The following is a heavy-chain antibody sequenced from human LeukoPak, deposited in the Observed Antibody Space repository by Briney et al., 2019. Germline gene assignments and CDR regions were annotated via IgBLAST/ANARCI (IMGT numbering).Heavy chain of an antibody. D-gene: IGHD5/OR15-5a*01. Sequence: PGGSLRLSCAASGFTFSDYYMSWIRQAPGKGLEWLSYINIGGTNTHYADSVKGRFTISRDNAKKSLYLQMNNLRAEDTAVYYCARAGILSTGDYFDPWGQGTLVTVSS. CDR1: GFTFSDYY. V-gene: IGHV3-11*01. J-gene: IGHJ5*02. CDR3: ARAGILSTGDYFDP. CDR2: INIGGTNT.